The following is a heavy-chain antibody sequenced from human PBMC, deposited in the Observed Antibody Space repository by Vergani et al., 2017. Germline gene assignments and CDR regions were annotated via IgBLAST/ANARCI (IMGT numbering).Heavy chain of an antibody. Sequence: QVQLVQSGAEVKKPGSSVKVSCKASGGTFSSYAISWVRQAPGQGLEWMGGIIPIFGTANYAQKFQGRVTITADKSTSTAYMELSSLRSEDTAVYYCASDIVVVPAATRAGFDPWGQGTLVTVSS. D-gene: IGHD2-2*01. CDR2: IIPIFGTA. CDR1: GGTFSSYA. J-gene: IGHJ5*02. CDR3: ASDIVVVPAATRAGFDP. V-gene: IGHV1-69*06.